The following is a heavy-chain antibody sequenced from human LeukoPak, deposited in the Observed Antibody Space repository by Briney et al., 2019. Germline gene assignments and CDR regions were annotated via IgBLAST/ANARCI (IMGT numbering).Heavy chain of an antibody. CDR1: GGSISSYY. Sequence: SETLSLTCTVSGGSISSYYWSWIRQPPGKGLEWIGYIYYSGSTYYNPSLKSRVTISVDTSKNQFSLKLSSVTAADTAVYYCARPQSGSYDSGYYQHWGQGTLVIVSS. V-gene: IGHV4-59*08. CDR3: ARPQSGSYDSGYYQH. J-gene: IGHJ1*01. CDR2: IYYSGST. D-gene: IGHD1-26*01.